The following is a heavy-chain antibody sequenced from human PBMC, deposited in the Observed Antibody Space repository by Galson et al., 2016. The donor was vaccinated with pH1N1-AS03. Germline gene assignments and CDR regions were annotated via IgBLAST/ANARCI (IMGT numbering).Heavy chain of an antibody. Sequence: PALVKPTQTLTLTCTFSGFSLSTSGVGVGWIRQPPGKALEWLALIYWDDDKRSSPSLKSRLTITKDTSKNQVVLTMTNMDPVDTATYYCAQSDYGDYVDYFDYWGQGTLVTVSS. CDR2: IYWDDDK. J-gene: IGHJ4*02. CDR1: GFSLSTSGVG. V-gene: IGHV2-5*02. CDR3: AQSDYGDYVDYFDY. D-gene: IGHD4-17*01.